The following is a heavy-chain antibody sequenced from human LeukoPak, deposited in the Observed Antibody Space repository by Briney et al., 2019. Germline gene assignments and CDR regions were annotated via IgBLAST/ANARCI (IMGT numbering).Heavy chain of an antibody. Sequence: ASVKVSCKASGYTFTSYDINSVRQATGQGLEWMGWMNPNSGNTGYAQKFQGGVTITRNTSISTAYMELSSLRSEDTAVYYCARRSSGWSKTYYYYYMDVWGKGTTVTVSS. J-gene: IGHJ6*03. CDR1: GYTFTSYD. V-gene: IGHV1-8*03. CDR3: ARRSSGWSKTYYYYYMDV. CDR2: MNPNSGNT. D-gene: IGHD6-19*01.